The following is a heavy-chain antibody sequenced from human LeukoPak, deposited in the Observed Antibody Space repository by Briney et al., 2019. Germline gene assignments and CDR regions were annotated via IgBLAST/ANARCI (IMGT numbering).Heavy chain of an antibody. CDR2: IKQDGSEK. CDR3: ARDRSFYTRETPFDY. J-gene: IGHJ4*02. Sequence: GGSLRLSCAASGFTFSSYWMSWVRQAPGKGLEWVANIKQDGSEKYYVDSVKGRFTISRDNAKNSLYLQMNSLRAEDTAVYYCARDRSFYTRETPFDYWGQGTLVTVSS. D-gene: IGHD1-26*01. CDR1: GFTFSSYW. V-gene: IGHV3-7*01.